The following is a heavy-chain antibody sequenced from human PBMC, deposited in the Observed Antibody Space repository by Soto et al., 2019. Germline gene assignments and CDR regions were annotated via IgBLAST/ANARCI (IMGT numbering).Heavy chain of an antibody. D-gene: IGHD2-15*01. CDR3: ARMSVVAANGRDDC. J-gene: IGHJ4*02. CDR2: IDWDDDK. Sequence: ESGPTLVNPTQTLTLTCTFSGFSLSTSGMCVSWIRQPPGKALEWLARIDWDDDKYYSTSLKTRLTISKDTSKNQVVLTMTNMDPVDTATYYCARMSVVAANGRDDCWGQGTLVTVSS. V-gene: IGHV2-70*11. CDR1: GFSLSTSGMC.